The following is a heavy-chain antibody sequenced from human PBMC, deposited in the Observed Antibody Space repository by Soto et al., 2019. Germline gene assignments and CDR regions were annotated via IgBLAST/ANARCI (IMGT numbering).Heavy chain of an antibody. D-gene: IGHD2-15*01. V-gene: IGHV4-34*01. CDR1: GGSFSGYY. J-gene: IGHJ5*02. CDR3: ARFPVATSMIYRLLP. CDR2: INHSGST. Sequence: SETLSLTCAVYGGSFSGYYWSWVRQPPGQGLEWIGEINHSGSTNYNPSLKSRVTISVDTSKNQFSLKLSSVTAADTAVYYCARFPVATSMIYRLLPWRQGPLVSV.